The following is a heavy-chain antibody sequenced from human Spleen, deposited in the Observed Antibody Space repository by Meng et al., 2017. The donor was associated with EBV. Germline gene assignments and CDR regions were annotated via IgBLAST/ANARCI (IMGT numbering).Heavy chain of an antibody. D-gene: IGHD5-24*01. Sequence: QVQLQESGPGLVKPSETLSLTCTVSGGSVSSNSYYWSWIRQSPGKGLEWIGYIYYSGSTFYNPSLKSRVTISVDTFKNQFSLKVNSVTAADTAVYYCARIDDGYTHLDNWGQGTLVTVSS. CDR2: IYYSGST. V-gene: IGHV4-30-4*08. CDR3: ARIDDGYTHLDN. J-gene: IGHJ4*02. CDR1: GGSVSSNSYY.